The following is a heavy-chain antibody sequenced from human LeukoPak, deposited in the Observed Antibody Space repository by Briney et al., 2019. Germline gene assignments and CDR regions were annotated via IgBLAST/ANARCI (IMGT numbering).Heavy chain of an antibody. J-gene: IGHJ5*02. V-gene: IGHV4-59*01. Sequence: KTSETLSLTCTVSGGSISGYSWSWIRQPPGKGLECIGYIYYSGSTNYNPSLKSRVTMSVDTSKNQFSLSLSSVTAADTAVYYCARAKLRNWFGPWGQGTLVTVSS. D-gene: IGHD1-1*01. CDR2: IYYSGST. CDR3: ARAKLRNWFGP. CDR1: GGSISGYS.